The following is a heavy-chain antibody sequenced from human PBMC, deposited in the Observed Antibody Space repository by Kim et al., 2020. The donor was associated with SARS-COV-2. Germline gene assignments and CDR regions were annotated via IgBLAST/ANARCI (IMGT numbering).Heavy chain of an antibody. V-gene: IGHV1-69*13. CDR1: GGTFNTYT. J-gene: IGHJ6*02. D-gene: IGHD5-12*01. Sequence: SVKVSCKASGGTFNTYTISWVRQAPGQGLEWMGGIIPVFRVANFAQKFQGRLTISADDSSSMAFMELSRLRSDDTAVYYCASFDSYEHQSPSYGMDVWGQGTSVTVSS. CDR3: ASFDSYEHQSPSYGMDV. CDR2: IIPVFRVA.